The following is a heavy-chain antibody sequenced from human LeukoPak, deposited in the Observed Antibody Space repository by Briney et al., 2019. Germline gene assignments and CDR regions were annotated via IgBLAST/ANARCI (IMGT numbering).Heavy chain of an antibody. CDR1: GGTFSSYA. Sequence: SVKVSCKASGGTFSSYAISWVRQAPGQGLEWMGGIIPIFGTANYAQKFQGRVTITADKSTSTAYMELSSLRSEDTAVYYCARANMVRGVGLFFDRNWFDPWGQGTLVTVSS. CDR3: ARANMVRGVGLFFDRNWFDP. J-gene: IGHJ5*02. CDR2: IIPIFGTA. V-gene: IGHV1-69*06. D-gene: IGHD3-10*01.